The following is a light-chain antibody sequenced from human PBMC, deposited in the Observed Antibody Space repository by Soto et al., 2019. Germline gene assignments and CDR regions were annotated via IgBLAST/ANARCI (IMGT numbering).Light chain of an antibody. J-gene: IGKJ5*01. V-gene: IGKV3-20*01. Sequence: IVLTQSPGTLSLSPGERATPSCRASQTVSRNNLVWYQQRPGQPPRLLIYGASSRATGIPDRFSGSGSGTDFSLTIRRLEPEDFAVYYCKQHGDAPITVGQGTRLEIK. CDR2: GAS. CDR3: KQHGDAPIT. CDR1: QTVSRNN.